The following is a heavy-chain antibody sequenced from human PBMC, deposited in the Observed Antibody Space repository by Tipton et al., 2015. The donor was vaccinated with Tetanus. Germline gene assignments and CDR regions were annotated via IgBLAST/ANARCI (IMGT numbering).Heavy chain of an antibody. V-gene: IGHV3-43*01. CDR3: ATEYSSSSGYYYYGMDV. D-gene: IGHD6-6*01. CDR2: ISWDGGST. CDR1: GFTFDDYT. J-gene: IGHJ6*02. Sequence: SLRLSCAASGFTFDDYTMHWVRQAPGKGLEWVSLISWDGGSTYYADSVKGRFTISRDNSKNSLYLQMNSLRTEDTAVYYCATEYSSSSGYYYYGMDVWGQGTTVTVSS.